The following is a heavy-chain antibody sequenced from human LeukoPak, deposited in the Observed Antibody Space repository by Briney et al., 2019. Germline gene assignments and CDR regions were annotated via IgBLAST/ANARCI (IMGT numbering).Heavy chain of an antibody. CDR1: GDSISSGGYY. CDR2: ISYSGNT. V-gene: IGHV4-31*03. D-gene: IGHD3-10*01. J-gene: IGHJ3*02. Sequence: SETLSLTCTVSGDSISSGGYYWSWIRQHPGTGLEWIGYISYSGNTYYNPSLKSRAAISVDTPKNQFSLKLSSTTAADTAVYYCARVREYYYGSGRAFDIWGQGTMVTVSS. CDR3: ARVREYYYGSGRAFDI.